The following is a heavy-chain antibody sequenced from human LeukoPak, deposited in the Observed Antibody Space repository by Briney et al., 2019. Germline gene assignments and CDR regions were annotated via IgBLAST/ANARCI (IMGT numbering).Heavy chain of an antibody. CDR1: GFTFSSYA. V-gene: IGHV4-59*08. D-gene: IGHD3-22*01. Sequence: PGGSLRLSCAASGFTFSSYAMSWIRQPPGKGLEWIGYIYYSGSTNYNPSLKSRVTISVDTSKNQFSLKLSSVTAADTAVYYCARHRDYYDSSGYLDYWGQGTLVTVSS. J-gene: IGHJ4*02. CDR3: ARHRDYYDSSGYLDY. CDR2: IYYSGST.